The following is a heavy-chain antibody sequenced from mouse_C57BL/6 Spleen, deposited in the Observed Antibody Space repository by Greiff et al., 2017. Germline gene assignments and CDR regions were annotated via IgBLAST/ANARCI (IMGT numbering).Heavy chain of an antibody. CDR2: IRSKSNNYAT. CDR1: GFSFNTYA. Sequence: GGGLVQPKGSLKLSCAASGFSFNTYAMNWVRQAPGKGLEWVARIRSKSNNYATYYADSVKDRFTISRDDSESMLYLQMNNLKTEDTAMYYGVRSGYVPLYAMAYWGQGTSVTVSS. D-gene: IGHD2-2*01. J-gene: IGHJ4*01. CDR3: VRSGYVPLYAMAY. V-gene: IGHV10-1*01.